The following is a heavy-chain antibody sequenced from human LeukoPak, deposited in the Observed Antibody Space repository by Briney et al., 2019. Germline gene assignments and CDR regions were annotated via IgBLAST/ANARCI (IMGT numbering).Heavy chain of an antibody. Sequence: AGGSLRLSCTGSGFTFGIYAMNWVRQAPGKGLEWVSEITGNSGLIDYADSVKGRFTISRDDDRNTLYLQMTTLRAEDTAIYFCAKDRTPDGFYSIDYWGQGVLVTVSS. CDR3: AKDRTPDGFYSIDY. V-gene: IGHV3-23*01. D-gene: IGHD2-15*01. CDR2: ITGNSGLI. CDR1: GFTFGIYA. J-gene: IGHJ4*02.